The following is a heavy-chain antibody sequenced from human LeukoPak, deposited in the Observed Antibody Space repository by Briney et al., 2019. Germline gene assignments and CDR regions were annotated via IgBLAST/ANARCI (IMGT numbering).Heavy chain of an antibody. D-gene: IGHD3-22*01. CDR3: ARDRPYDSSGYYGAVGWGYYYYGMDV. Sequence: SETLSLTCTVSDGSISSYYWSWIRQPPGKGLEWIGYIYYSGSTNYNPSLKSRVTISVDTSKNQFSLKLSSVTAADTAVYYCARDRPYDSSGYYGAVGWGYYYYGMDVWGQGTTVTVSS. V-gene: IGHV4-59*01. J-gene: IGHJ6*02. CDR1: DGSISSYY. CDR2: IYYSGST.